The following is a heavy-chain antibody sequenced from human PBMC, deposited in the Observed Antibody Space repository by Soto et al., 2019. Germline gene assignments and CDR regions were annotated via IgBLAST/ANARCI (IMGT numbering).Heavy chain of an antibody. Sequence: GGSLRLSCEASGFSMGGYSMCWVRQSAGKGLEWLAYITVVTGNTRYADSVKGRFTISADRGRNSVFLQLNSLRDEDTAVYYCVRDRDLGGDMAHGDFWGQGTLVTSPQ. V-gene: IGHV3-48*02. CDR2: ITVVTGNT. CDR1: GFSMGGYS. CDR3: VRDRDLGGDMAHGDF. J-gene: IGHJ4*01. D-gene: IGHD2-21*01.